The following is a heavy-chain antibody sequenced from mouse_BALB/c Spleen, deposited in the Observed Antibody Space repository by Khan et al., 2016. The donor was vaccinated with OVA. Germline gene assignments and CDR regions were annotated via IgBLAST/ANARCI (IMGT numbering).Heavy chain of an antibody. CDR2: INTYTGEP. CDR1: GHTFTKFG. Sequence: QIQLVQSGPELKKPGETVKISCKASGHTFTKFGMNWVKQAPGKGLKWMGWINTYTGEPTYADDFHGRFAFSLETSASTAYLQINNLQNEDTATDFCASPPYFSYVLDNWGQGTSVTVSP. V-gene: IGHV9-3-1*01. CDR3: ASPPYFSYVLDN. J-gene: IGHJ4*01. D-gene: IGHD2-10*01.